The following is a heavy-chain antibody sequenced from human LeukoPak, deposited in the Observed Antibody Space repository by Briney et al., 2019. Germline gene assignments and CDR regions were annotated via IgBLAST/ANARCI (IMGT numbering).Heavy chain of an antibody. Sequence: PGGSLRLSCEVSGFTFSDYDMNWVRQAPGKGLEWVSFIRHTSTPRYYADSVKGRFIISRDNARNSLYLQINSLRVEDTAIYYCVRDRPVAAADYWGQGTLVTVSS. CDR2: IRHTSTPR. CDR3: VRDRPVAAADY. CDR1: GFTFSDYD. J-gene: IGHJ4*02. V-gene: IGHV3-48*01. D-gene: IGHD6-13*01.